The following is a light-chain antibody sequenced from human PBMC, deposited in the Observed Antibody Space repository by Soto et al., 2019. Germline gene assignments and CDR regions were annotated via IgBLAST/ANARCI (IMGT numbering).Light chain of an antibody. Sequence: QSVLTQPPSVSGAPGQRGTISCTGSSSNIGAGYDVHWYQQLPGTAPKLLIYGNSNRPSGVPDRFSGSKSGTSASLAITGLQAEYEADDYCQSYDSSLSGFYVFGTGTKVTVL. CDR3: QSYDSSLSGFYV. J-gene: IGLJ1*01. V-gene: IGLV1-40*01. CDR2: GNS. CDR1: SSNIGAGYD.